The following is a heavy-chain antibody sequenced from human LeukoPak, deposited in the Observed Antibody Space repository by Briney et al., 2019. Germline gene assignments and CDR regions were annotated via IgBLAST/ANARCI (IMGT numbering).Heavy chain of an antibody. CDR2: IKTETDGETT. Sequence: PGGSLRLSCAASTFTFRSAWMSWVRQAPGKGLEWVGRIKTETDGETTDFAAPVKGRFTISRDDSSNTLYLQMSSLKTEDTAVYFCTTQALLYYGLDVWGKGTTVTVSS. V-gene: IGHV3-15*01. CDR3: TTQALLYYGLDV. CDR1: TFTFRSAW. D-gene: IGHD2-15*01. J-gene: IGHJ6*04.